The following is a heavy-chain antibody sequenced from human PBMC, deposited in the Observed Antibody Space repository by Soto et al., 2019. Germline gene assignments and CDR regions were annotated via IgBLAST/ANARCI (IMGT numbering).Heavy chain of an antibody. D-gene: IGHD6-19*01. CDR2: IIPMSGTA. J-gene: IGHJ5*02. CDR3: ANSSGSYASTWFDP. V-gene: IGHV1-69*01. Sequence: QVQLVQSGAEVKKPGSSVKVSCKASGGTFSTDALNWVRQAPGQGLEWMGGIIPMSGTANYAQKFQGRVKITADESTSTAYMELSGLKPDDTAVYFCANSSGSYASTWFDPWGQGTLVTVSA. CDR1: GGTFSTDA.